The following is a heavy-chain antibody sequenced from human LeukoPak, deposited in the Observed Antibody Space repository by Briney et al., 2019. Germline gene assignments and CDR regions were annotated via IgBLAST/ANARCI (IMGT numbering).Heavy chain of an antibody. CDR2: IIPILGIA. D-gene: IGHD3-9*01. J-gene: IGHJ3*02. Sequence: GSSVKVSCKASGGTFSSYTISWVRQAPGQGLEWMGRIIPILGIANYAQKFQGRVTITADKSTSTAYMELRSLRSDDTAVYYCAILPSGYFDWLSNAFDIWGQGTMVTVSS. V-gene: IGHV1-69*02. CDR1: GGTFSSYT. CDR3: AILPSGYFDWLSNAFDI.